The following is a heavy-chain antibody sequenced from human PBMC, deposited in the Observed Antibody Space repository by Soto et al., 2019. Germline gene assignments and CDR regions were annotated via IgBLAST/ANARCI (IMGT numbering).Heavy chain of an antibody. V-gene: IGHV3-23*01. CDR3: AARDLIAVAGTYDY. CDR1: GFTFSSYA. Sequence: EVQLLESGGGLVQSGGSLRLSCAASGFTFSSYAMTWVRQAPGKGLEWVSAISGGAGSTYYADSVKGRFTISRDNSKNALYLQMNSLRAEDTAVYYCAARDLIAVAGTYDYWGQGTLVTVSS. D-gene: IGHD6-19*01. CDR2: ISGGAGST. J-gene: IGHJ4*02.